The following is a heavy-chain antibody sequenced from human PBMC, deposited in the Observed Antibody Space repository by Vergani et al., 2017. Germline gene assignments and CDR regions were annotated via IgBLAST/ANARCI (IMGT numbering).Heavy chain of an antibody. CDR1: GGSISSYY. J-gene: IGHJ6*03. CDR2: IYTSGST. Sequence: QVQLQESGPGLVKPSETLSLTCTVSGGSISSYYWSWIRQPAGKGLEWIGRIYTSGSTNYNPSLKSRVTMSVDTSKNQFSLKLSSVTAADTAVYYWARGIVYGGNSPWGSYYMDVWGKGTTVTVSS. CDR3: ARGIVYGGNSPWGSYYMDV. D-gene: IGHD4-23*01. V-gene: IGHV4-4*07.